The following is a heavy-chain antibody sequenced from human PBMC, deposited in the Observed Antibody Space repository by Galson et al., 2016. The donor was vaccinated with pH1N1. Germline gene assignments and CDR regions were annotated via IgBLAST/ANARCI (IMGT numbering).Heavy chain of an antibody. CDR3: TRGAAKADPDGRHFEH. D-gene: IGHD6-25*01. CDR2: IDPSGDNT. Sequence: SVKVSCKAAGYSFTTYSMHWVRQAPGQGLEWMGIIDPSGDNTSYAQRLQGRVNMTRETSTSTVYMELSRLSSDATAVYYCTRGAAKADPDGRHFEHWGQGTLVTVSA. J-gene: IGHJ4*02. CDR1: GYSFTTYS. V-gene: IGHV1-46*03.